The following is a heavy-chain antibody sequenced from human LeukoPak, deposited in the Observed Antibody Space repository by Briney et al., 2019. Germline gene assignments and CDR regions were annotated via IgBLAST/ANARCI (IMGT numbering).Heavy chain of an antibody. V-gene: IGHV4-39*07. CDR1: GGSISSSSYY. Sequence: SETLSLTCTVSGGSISSSSYYWGWIRQPPGKGLEWIGSIYYSGSTYYNPSLKSRVTISVDTSKNQFSLKLSSVTAADTAVYYCARGERELPPDYWGQGTLVTVSS. CDR3: ARGERELPPDY. J-gene: IGHJ4*02. D-gene: IGHD1-26*01. CDR2: IYYSGST.